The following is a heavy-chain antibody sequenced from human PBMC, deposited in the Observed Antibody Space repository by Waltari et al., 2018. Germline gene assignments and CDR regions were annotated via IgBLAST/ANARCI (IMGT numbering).Heavy chain of an antibody. CDR2: INSDGSST. CDR3: AREGAAMGGDDAFDI. CDR1: GFTFSSYW. Sequence: EVQLVESGGGLVQPGGSLRLSCAASGFTFSSYWMHWVRQAPGKGLVGVSRINSDGSSTSYADSVKGRFTISRDNAKNTLYLQMNSLRAEDTAVYYCAREGAAMGGDDAFDIWGQGTMVTVSS. D-gene: IGHD5-18*01. V-gene: IGHV3-74*01. J-gene: IGHJ3*02.